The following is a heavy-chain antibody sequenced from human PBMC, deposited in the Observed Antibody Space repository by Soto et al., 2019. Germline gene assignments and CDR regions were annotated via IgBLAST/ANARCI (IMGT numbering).Heavy chain of an antibody. Sequence: SETLSLTCSVSDDSIHNGYYYWSWIRQHPGKGLEWIGYISYIGSRYYNPSLRSRVMMSIHTSASQFSLSLSSVTAADTAVYFCARLKTILGVINQSWLDPSGQGTLLTLSS. J-gene: IGHJ5*02. CDR3: ARLKTILGVINQSWLDP. V-gene: IGHV4-31*03. CDR1: DDSIHNGYYY. D-gene: IGHD3-3*01. CDR2: ISYIGSR.